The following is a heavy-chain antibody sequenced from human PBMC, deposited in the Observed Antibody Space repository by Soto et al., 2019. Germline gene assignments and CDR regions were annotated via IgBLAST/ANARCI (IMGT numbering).Heavy chain of an antibody. D-gene: IGHD3-22*01. CDR3: ARTYHYDSGGDCLQSYASHYYYGMDV. V-gene: IGHV1-18*01. CDR2: INTYNGNT. J-gene: IGHJ6*02. CDR1: GYTFTNYG. Sequence: ASVKVSCEASGYTFTNYGISWVRQAPGQGLEWMGWINTYNGNTNHAQKLQGRVTMTTDTSTSTAYMELRSLRSEDTAVYYCARTYHYDSGGDCLQSYASHYYYGMDVWGQGTTVTVSS.